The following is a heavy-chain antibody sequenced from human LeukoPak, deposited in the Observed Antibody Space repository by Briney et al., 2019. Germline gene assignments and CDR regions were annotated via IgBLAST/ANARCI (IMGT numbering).Heavy chain of an antibody. D-gene: IGHD6-6*01. J-gene: IGHJ6*02. Sequence: SETLSLTCTVSGGSISSYYWSWIRQPPGKGLEWIGYIYYSGSTNYNPSLKSRVTISVDTSKNQSSLKLSSVTAADTAVYYCARARVAARPIGYYYYGMDVWGQGTTVTVSS. V-gene: IGHV4-59*01. CDR1: GGSISSYY. CDR3: ARARVAARPIGYYYYGMDV. CDR2: IYYSGST.